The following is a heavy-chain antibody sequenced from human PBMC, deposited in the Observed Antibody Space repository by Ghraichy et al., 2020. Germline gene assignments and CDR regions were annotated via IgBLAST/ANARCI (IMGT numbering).Heavy chain of an antibody. CDR2: ISSSSSYI. J-gene: IGHJ6*02. V-gene: IGHV3-21*01. CDR3: ASLRTRGYYYGSGSHHV. D-gene: IGHD3-10*01. CDR1: GFTFSSYS. Sequence: GGSLRLSCAASGFTFSSYSMNWVRQAPGKGLEWVSSISSSSSYIYYADSVKGRFTISRDNAENSLYLQMNSLRAEDTAVYYCASLRTRGYYYGSGSHHVWGQGTTVTVSS.